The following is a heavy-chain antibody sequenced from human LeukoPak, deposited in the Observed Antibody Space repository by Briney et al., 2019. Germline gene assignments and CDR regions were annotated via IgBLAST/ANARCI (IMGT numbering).Heavy chain of an antibody. CDR2: ISGSGGTT. D-gene: IGHD2-15*01. CDR1: GFTLSSYA. J-gene: IGHJ4*02. CDR3: ASRTEGYCSGGSCFDFDY. V-gene: IGHV3-23*01. Sequence: RGSPSLFCAASGFTLSSYAMSWVRQAPGKGLEWVSGISGSGGTTYYADSVKGRFTISRDNSKNTLYLQMNSLRAEDTAVYYCASRTEGYCSGGSCFDFDYWGQGTVITVSS.